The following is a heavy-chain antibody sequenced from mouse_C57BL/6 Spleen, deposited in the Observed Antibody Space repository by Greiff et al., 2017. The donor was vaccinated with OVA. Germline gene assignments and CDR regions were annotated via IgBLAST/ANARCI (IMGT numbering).Heavy chain of an antibody. V-gene: IGHV1-53*01. Sequence: VQLQQPGAELVRPGSSVKLSCKASGYTFTSYWMHWVKQRPGQGLEWIGNINPSNGGTNYNEKFKSKATLTVDKSSSTAYMQLSSLTSEDSAVYYCASNPYYYAMDYWGQGTSVTVSS. J-gene: IGHJ4*01. CDR3: ASNPYYYAMDY. CDR1: GYTFTSYW. CDR2: INPSNGGT.